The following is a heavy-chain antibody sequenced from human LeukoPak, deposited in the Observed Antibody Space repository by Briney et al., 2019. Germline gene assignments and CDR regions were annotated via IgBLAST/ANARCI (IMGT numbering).Heavy chain of an antibody. CDR2: IYPGDSET. J-gene: IGHJ6*02. CDR3: ARSSGVNYYYYGMDV. CDR1: GYSFSTYW. V-gene: IGHV5-51*01. D-gene: IGHD3-10*01. Sequence: GESLKISCKGSGYSFSTYWIGWVRQMPGKGLEWVGIIYPGDSETTYSPSFQGQVTISADKSISTAYLQWSSLKASDTAMYYCARSSGVNYYYYGMDVWGQGTTVTVSS.